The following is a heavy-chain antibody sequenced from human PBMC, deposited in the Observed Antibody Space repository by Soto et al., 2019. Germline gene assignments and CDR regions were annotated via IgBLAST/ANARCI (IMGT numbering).Heavy chain of an antibody. CDR3: ARHKDYYDSSGYYNNWFDP. D-gene: IGHD3-22*01. Sequence: SETLSLTCTVSGGSISSSSYYWGWIRQPPGKGLEWIGSIYYSGSTYYNPSLKSRVTISVDTSKNQFSLKLSSVAAADTAVYYCARHKDYYDSSGYYNNWFDPWGQGTLVTVPS. CDR2: IYYSGST. CDR1: GGSISSSSYY. V-gene: IGHV4-39*01. J-gene: IGHJ5*02.